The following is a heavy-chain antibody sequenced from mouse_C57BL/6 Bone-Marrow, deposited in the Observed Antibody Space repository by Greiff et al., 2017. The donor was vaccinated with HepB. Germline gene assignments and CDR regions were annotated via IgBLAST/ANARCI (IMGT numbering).Heavy chain of an antibody. V-gene: IGHV1-50*01. J-gene: IGHJ3*01. CDR1: GYTFTSYW. D-gene: IGHD1-3*01. CDR3: ARKNLTPSWFAY. CDR2: IDPSDSYT. Sequence: VQLQQPGAELVKPGASVKLSCKASGYTFTSYWMQWVKQRPGQGLEWIGEIDPSDSYTNYNQKFKGKATLTVDKSSSTAYMLLSSLTSEDSAVYFCARKNLTPSWFAYWGQGTLVTVSA.